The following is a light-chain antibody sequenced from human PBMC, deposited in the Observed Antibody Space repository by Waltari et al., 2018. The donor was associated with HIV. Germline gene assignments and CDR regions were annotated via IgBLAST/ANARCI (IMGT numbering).Light chain of an antibody. Sequence: EIVLTQSPATLSLSPGERATLSCRASQSVDNYLAWFQQKPGQAPRLLIYDASNSATGIPARFSGSGSGTDFTLTISSLEPEDFAVYYCQQRSGWLLTFGGGTKVEIK. J-gene: IGKJ4*01. CDR2: DAS. CDR3: QQRSGWLLT. CDR1: QSVDNY. V-gene: IGKV3-11*01.